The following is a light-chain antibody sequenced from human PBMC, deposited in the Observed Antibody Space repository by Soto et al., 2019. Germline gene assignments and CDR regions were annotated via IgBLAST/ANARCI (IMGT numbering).Light chain of an antibody. Sequence: QSVLTQPASVSGSPGQSITISCIGTSSDVGGYNYVSWYQQHPGKAPKLMIYDVSNRPSGVSNRFSGSKSGNTASLTISGLQAEDEADYYCSSYTSRYTLVFGGGTKLTVL. CDR2: DVS. V-gene: IGLV2-14*01. J-gene: IGLJ2*01. CDR1: SSDVGGYNY. CDR3: SSYTSRYTLV.